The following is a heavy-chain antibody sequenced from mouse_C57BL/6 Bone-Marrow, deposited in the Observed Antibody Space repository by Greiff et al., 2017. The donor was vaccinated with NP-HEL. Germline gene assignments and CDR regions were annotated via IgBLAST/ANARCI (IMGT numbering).Heavy chain of an antibody. V-gene: IGHV1-80*01. CDR1: GYAFSSYW. CDR2: IYPGDGDT. J-gene: IGHJ2*01. D-gene: IGHD3-1*01. Sequence: VKLMESGAELVKPGASVKISCKASGYAFSSYWMNWVKQRPGKGLEWIGQIYPGDGDTNYNGKFKGKATLTADKSSSTAYMQLSSLTSEDSAVYFCARFGHYYFDYWGQGTTLTVSS. CDR3: ARFGHYYFDY.